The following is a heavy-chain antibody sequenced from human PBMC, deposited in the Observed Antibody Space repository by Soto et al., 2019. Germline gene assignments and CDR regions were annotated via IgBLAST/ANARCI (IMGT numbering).Heavy chain of an antibody. CDR1: GGSISSYY. J-gene: IGHJ5*02. Sequence: SETLSLTCTVSGGSISSYYWSWIRQPPGKGLEWIGYIYYSGSTNYNPSLKSRVTISVDTSKNQFSLKLSSVTAADTAVYYCARVGTYYDILTGYYNRWFDPWGQGTLVTVSS. CDR2: IYYSGST. V-gene: IGHV4-59*01. D-gene: IGHD3-9*01. CDR3: ARVGTYYDILTGYYNRWFDP.